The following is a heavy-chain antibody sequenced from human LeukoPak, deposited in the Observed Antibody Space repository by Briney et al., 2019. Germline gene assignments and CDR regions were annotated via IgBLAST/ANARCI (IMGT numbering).Heavy chain of an antibody. CDR2: IYTSGST. D-gene: IGHD6-6*01. Sequence: SETLSLTCTVSGGSISSYYWSWIRQPAGKGLEWIGRIYTSGSTNYNPSLKSRVTMSVDTSKNQFSLKLSSVTAADTAVYYCARSERSSSFYYYYYMDVWGKGATVTVSS. V-gene: IGHV4-4*07. CDR1: GGSISSYY. J-gene: IGHJ6*03. CDR3: ARSERSSSFYYYYYMDV.